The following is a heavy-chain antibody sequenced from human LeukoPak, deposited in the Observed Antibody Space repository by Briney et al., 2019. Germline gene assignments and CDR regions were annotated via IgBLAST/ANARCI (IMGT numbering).Heavy chain of an antibody. CDR1: GTSIRNYY. Sequence: SETLSLTCTVSGTSIRNYYWSWIRQPPGKGLEWIAYIYYSGSTNYNPSLKSRVTISLDTSKNQFSLKLSSVTAADTAVYYCAKYSSSWATNYFDYWGQGTLVTVSS. J-gene: IGHJ4*02. CDR3: AKYSSSWATNYFDY. V-gene: IGHV4-59*01. D-gene: IGHD6-13*01. CDR2: IYYSGST.